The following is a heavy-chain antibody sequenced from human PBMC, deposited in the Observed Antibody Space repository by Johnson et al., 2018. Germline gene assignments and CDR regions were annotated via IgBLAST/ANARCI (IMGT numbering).Heavy chain of an antibody. Sequence: VQLVQSGGGLVKPGGSLRLSCEASGFSFNVYSMTLVRQAPGKGLEWVSFIGAGSVHIHYADSVRGRFTISRDNAKNSLSLQMNSLRAEDTAVYYCARGYDDYLSNDACDIWGQGTMVTVSS. J-gene: IGHJ3*02. D-gene: IGHD4-17*01. CDR3: ARGYDDYLSNDACDI. CDR1: GFSFNVYS. CDR2: IGAGSVHI. V-gene: IGHV3-21*06.